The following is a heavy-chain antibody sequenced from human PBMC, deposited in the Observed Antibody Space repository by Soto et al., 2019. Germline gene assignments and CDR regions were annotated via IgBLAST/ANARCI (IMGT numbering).Heavy chain of an antibody. V-gene: IGHV3-23*01. CDR3: AKRRGAGGHFDD. J-gene: IGHJ4*02. CDR2: VSRGGSP. D-gene: IGHD2-15*01. Sequence: GGALRVSCAASVFTFPSSAMGWVRQAPGKGLGCVSVVSRGGSPHYADSVTGRFIVSRHNSKNTVSLQLHSLRADDTAVYYCAKRRGAGGHFDDWGQGALVTGSS. CDR1: VFTFPSSA.